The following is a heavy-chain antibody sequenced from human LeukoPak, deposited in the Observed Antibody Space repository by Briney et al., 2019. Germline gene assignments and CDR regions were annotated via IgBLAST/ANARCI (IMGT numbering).Heavy chain of an antibody. CDR1: GFTFSSYA. Sequence: PGGSLRLSCAASGFTFSSYAMSWLRQAPQKGLEWVSGISVTGDITYYADSVKGRFTIARDNSRTTLYLQLNSPRADDTAVYYCAKSHITRYPLQYYFDLWGQGAQVIVSS. CDR2: ISVTGDIT. D-gene: IGHD2-21*01. CDR3: AKSHITRYPLQYYFDL. V-gene: IGHV3-23*01. J-gene: IGHJ4*02.